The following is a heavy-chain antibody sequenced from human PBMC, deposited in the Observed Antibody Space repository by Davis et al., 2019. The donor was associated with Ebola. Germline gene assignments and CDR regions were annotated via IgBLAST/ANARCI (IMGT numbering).Heavy chain of an antibody. CDR3: ARGRRYSGSQRFWY. Sequence: SETLSLTCTVSGGSISSNYMSWVRQPPGKGLEWIGEINHSGSTNYNPSLKSRVTISVDTSKNQFSLKLSSVTAADTAVYYCARGRRYSGSQRFWYWGQGTLVTVSS. CDR2: INHSGST. D-gene: IGHD1-26*01. V-gene: IGHV4-34*01. J-gene: IGHJ4*02. CDR1: GGSISSNY.